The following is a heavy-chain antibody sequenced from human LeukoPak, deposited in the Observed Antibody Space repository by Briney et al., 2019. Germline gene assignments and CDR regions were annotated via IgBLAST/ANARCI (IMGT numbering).Heavy chain of an antibody. V-gene: IGHV4-4*07. CDR2: IYTSGST. CDR1: GGSISSYY. Sequence: SETLSLTCTVSGGSISSYYWSWSRQPAGKGLEWIGRIYTSGSTNYNPSLKSRVTMSVNTSKNQFSLKLSSVTAADTAVYYCARETYDFWSGYCLDYWGQGTLVTVSS. D-gene: IGHD3-3*01. J-gene: IGHJ4*02. CDR3: ARETYDFWSGYCLDY.